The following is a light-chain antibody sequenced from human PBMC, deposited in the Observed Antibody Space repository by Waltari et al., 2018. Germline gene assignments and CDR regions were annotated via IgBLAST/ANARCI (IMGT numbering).Light chain of an antibody. CDR1: QSVSSS. Sequence: EIVLTQSPATLSLSPGERATLSCRASQSVSSSLAWYQQKPGQAPRLLIYDASNRATGIPARCSGSGSGTDFTLTISSLEPEDFAVYYCQQRSNWPRLFTFGPGTKVDIK. CDR3: QQRSNWPRLFT. J-gene: IGKJ3*01. V-gene: IGKV3-11*01. CDR2: DAS.